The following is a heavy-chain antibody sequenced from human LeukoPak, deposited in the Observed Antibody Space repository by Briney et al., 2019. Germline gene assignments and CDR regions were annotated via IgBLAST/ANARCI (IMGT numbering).Heavy chain of an antibody. CDR2: ISYDGSNK. D-gene: IGHD3-10*01. CDR3: ARGITMVRGGTFY. Sequence: GGSLRLSCAASGFTFSSYAMHWVRQAPGKGLEWVAVISYDGSNKYYADSVKGRFTISRDNSKNTLYLQMNSLRAEDTAVYYCARGITMVRGGTFYWGQGTLVTVS. CDR1: GFTFSSYA. J-gene: IGHJ4*02. V-gene: IGHV3-30*04.